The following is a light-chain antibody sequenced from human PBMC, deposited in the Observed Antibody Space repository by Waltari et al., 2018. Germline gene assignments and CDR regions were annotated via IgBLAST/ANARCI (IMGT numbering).Light chain of an antibody. V-gene: IGKV3-11*01. Sequence: EMLLTQSPATLSLSPGVTATLSCRASQSVSSYLAWYQQKPGQAPRLLIYDASNRATGIPARFSGSGSGTDFTLTISSLEPEDFAVYYCQQRSNWPPVTFGQGTRLEIK. CDR3: QQRSNWPPVT. CDR2: DAS. J-gene: IGKJ5*01. CDR1: QSVSSY.